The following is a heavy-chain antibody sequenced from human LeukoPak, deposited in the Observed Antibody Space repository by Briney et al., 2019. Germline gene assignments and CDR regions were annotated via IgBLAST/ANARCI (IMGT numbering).Heavy chain of an antibody. D-gene: IGHD3-22*01. V-gene: IGHV1-46*01. Sequence: ASVKVSCKASGYTFTSYYMHWVRQAPGQGLEWMGLINPSGGSTSYAQKFQGRVTITRDTSASTAYMELSSLRSEDTAVYYCARVGNYYYDSSGYHGDFDLWGRGTLVTVSS. CDR1: GYTFTSYY. CDR2: INPSGGST. CDR3: ARVGNYYYDSSGYHGDFDL. J-gene: IGHJ2*01.